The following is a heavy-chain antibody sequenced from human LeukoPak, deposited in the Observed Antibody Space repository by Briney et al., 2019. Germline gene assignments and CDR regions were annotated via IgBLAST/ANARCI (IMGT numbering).Heavy chain of an antibody. D-gene: IGHD6-13*01. J-gene: IGHJ4*02. Sequence: PGGSLRLFCAASGFTFSRYRKHWVRQAPGKGLEWVAFIRFDGSNKYYADSVKGRFTIARDNPKNTLYPQSDSLRGEERAEYCGWKENSSSWYGSPANYWGQGTLVTVSS. CDR3: WKENSSSWYGSPANY. CDR2: IRFDGSNK. CDR1: GFTFSRYR. V-gene: IGHV3-30*02.